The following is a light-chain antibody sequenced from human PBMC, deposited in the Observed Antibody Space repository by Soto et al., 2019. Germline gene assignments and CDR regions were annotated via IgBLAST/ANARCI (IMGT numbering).Light chain of an antibody. CDR3: AVGDDSLTSWV. J-gene: IGLJ3*02. CDR1: SSNVGSHF. Sequence: QSVLTQPPSASGTPGQSLTMSCSGSSSNVGSHFVYWYQHLPGTAPKLLIYSDAKRPSWVPARFFVSKSGTSASLAISGLRSEDEADYDCAVGDDSLTSWVFGGGTKLTVL. CDR2: SDA. V-gene: IGLV1-47*02.